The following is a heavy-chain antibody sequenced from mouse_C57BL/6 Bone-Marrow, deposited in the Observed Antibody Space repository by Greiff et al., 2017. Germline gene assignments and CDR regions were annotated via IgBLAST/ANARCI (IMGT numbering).Heavy chain of an antibody. CDR3: AREDGYYAMDY. CDR2: IDPSDSYT. J-gene: IGHJ4*01. V-gene: IGHV1-69*01. D-gene: IGHD2-3*01. Sequence: QVQLQQPGAELVMPGASVKLSCKASGYTFTSYWMHWVKQRPGQGLEWIGEIDPSDSYTNYNQKFKGKSTLTVDKSSSTAYMQRSSLTAEDSAVYYGAREDGYYAMDYWGQGTSVTVSS. CDR1: GYTFTSYW.